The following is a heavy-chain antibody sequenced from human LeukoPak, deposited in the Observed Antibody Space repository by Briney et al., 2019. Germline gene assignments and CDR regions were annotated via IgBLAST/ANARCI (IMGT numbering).Heavy chain of an antibody. D-gene: IGHD3-22*01. CDR3: VRESGVVAAVNNRFDP. J-gene: IGHJ5*02. CDR2: IYADGSRT. Sequence: PGGSLRLSCAAPGFCFSAYWMHWVRHAPGKGLVWGSRIYADGSRTTYADSVKGRFTISRDNAKNTLYLQMNSLRAEDTAVYYCVRESGVVAAVNNRFDPWGQGTLVTVSS. V-gene: IGHV3-74*01. CDR1: GFCFSAYW.